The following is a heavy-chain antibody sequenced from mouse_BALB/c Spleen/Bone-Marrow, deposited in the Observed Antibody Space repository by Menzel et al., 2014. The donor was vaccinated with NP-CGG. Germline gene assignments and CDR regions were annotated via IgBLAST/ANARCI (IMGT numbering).Heavy chain of an antibody. J-gene: IGHJ3*01. CDR1: GFTFSSYG. D-gene: IGHD2-4*01. Sequence: VQLKESGGGLVQPGGSLKLSCAASGFTFSSYGMSWVRQTPDKRLEMIATINANGDTTYHPDSVKGRFTISRDNVKNALYLQMSSLKSEDTAMYYCARGYDYSSWFAYWGQGTLVTVSA. CDR3: ARGYDYSSWFAY. V-gene: IGHV5-6-3*01. CDR2: INANGDTT.